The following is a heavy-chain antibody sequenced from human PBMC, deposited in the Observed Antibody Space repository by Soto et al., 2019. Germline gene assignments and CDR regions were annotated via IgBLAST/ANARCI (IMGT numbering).Heavy chain of an antibody. V-gene: IGHV4-31*03. D-gene: IGHD2-2*01. CDR3: ARGRTSRRTPGDY. J-gene: IGHJ4*02. CDR1: SLSISSGGYY. CDR2: IYYSGST. Sequence: QVQLQESAPGLVKPSQTLSLTCTVSSLSISSGGYYWSWIRQHPGKALEWIGYIYYSGSTYYKPAFQCRVTLSVDTSKNKFSLKLRSVTASVTAVYYCARGRTSRRTPGDYWGQGTRVTVSS.